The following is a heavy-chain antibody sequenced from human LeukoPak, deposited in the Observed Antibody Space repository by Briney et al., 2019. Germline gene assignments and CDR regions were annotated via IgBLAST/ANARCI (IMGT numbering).Heavy chain of an antibody. CDR3: ERVGHCSSTACFIDY. CDR1: GFTFSHYW. D-gene: IGHD2-2*01. J-gene: IGHJ4*02. CDR2: IESDGGRT. V-gene: IGHV3-74*01. Sequence: GGSLRLSCAASGFTFSHYWMHWVRQAPGKGLVWVSRIESDGGRTDYADSLKGRFTISRDNAKNTLYLEMNSLRAEDTAVYYCERVGHCSSTACFIDYWGQGTLVTVSS.